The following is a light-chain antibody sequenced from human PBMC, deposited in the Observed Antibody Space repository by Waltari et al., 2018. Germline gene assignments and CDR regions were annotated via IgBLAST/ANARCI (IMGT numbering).Light chain of an antibody. J-gene: IGLJ2*01. CDR1: KLGERS. Sequence: SYDLTQPPSVSVSPGQTASIICSGDKLGERSASWYQQKAGQSPMLVIFQEVKRPSGIPGRFSGSTAGNTAALTSGGTQAMDEADYYCQVWDSSTEVFGGGTKLTVL. CDR2: QEV. V-gene: IGLV3-1*01. CDR3: QVWDSSTEV.